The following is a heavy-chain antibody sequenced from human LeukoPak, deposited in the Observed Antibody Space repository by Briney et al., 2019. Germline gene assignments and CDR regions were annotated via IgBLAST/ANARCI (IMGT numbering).Heavy chain of an antibody. V-gene: IGHV1-2*02. J-gene: IGHJ5*02. CDR3: ARDLTSDITGTTVGFDP. CDR2: INPNSGGT. D-gene: IGHD1-7*01. CDR1: GYTFTGYY. Sequence: ASVKVSCKASGYTFTGYYMHWVRQAPGQGLEWMGWINPNSGGTNYAQKFQGRVTMTRDTSISTVYMELSRLRSDDTAVYYCARDLTSDITGTTVGFDPWGQGTLVTVSS.